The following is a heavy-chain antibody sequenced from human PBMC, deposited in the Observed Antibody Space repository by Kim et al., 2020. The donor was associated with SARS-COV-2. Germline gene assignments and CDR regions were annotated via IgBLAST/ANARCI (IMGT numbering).Heavy chain of an antibody. CDR3: TRDERITVISPGAFDM. D-gene: IGHD4-4*01. CDR2: INSDGTTT. Sequence: GGSLRLSCAASGFTFSSYWMHWVRQAPGKGLVWVSRINSDGTTTTYADSVKGRFTISRDNAKSTLYLQMNSLSAEETAVYYCTRDERITVISPGAFDMWGQGTMVTVSS. V-gene: IGHV3-74*01. J-gene: IGHJ3*02. CDR1: GFTFSSYW.